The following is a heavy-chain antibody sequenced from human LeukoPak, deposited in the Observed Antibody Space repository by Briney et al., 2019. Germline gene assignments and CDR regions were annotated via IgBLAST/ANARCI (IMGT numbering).Heavy chain of an antibody. D-gene: IGHD6-19*01. Sequence: GGSLRLSCAASGFTFSNSGMSWVRQAPGRGLEWVSGISGRGGSTYYADSVKGRFTISRDNSKNTLYLQMNSLRAEDTAVYYCARILDSAWGELGYWGQGTLVTVSS. CDR1: GFTFSNSG. CDR2: ISGRGGST. CDR3: ARILDSAWGELGY. V-gene: IGHV3-23*01. J-gene: IGHJ4*02.